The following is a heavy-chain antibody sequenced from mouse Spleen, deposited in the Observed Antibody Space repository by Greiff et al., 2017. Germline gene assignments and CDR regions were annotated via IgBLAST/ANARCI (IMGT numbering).Heavy chain of an antibody. J-gene: IGHJ2*01. CDR3: AREAYDGSYGY. V-gene: IGHV1-82*01. D-gene: IGHD2-10*01. Sequence: VKLQESGPELVKPGASVKISCKAPGYAFSSSWMNWVKQRPGKGLEWIGRIYPGDGDTNYNGKFKGKATLTADKSSSTAYMQLSSLTSEDSAVYFCAREAYDGSYGYWGQGTTLTVSS. CDR2: IYPGDGDT. CDR1: GYAFSSSW.